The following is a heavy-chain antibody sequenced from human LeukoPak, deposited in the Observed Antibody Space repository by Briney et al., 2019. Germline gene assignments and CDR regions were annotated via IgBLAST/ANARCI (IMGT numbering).Heavy chain of an antibody. CDR2: IYSGGST. J-gene: IGHJ2*01. V-gene: IGHV3-53*01. CDR1: GFIFSAYE. CDR3: ARESTSWYFDL. Sequence: GGSLRLSCAASGFIFSAYEMNWVRQAPGKGLEWVSVIYSGGSTYYADSVKGRFTISRDNSKNTLYLQMNSLRAEDTAVYYCARESTSWYFDLWGRGTLVTVSS. D-gene: IGHD2-2*01.